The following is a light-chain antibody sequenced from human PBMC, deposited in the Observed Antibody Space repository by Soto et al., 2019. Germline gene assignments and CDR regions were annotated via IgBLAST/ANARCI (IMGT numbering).Light chain of an antibody. CDR1: QSVSSSY. CDR3: QKYGSSPIT. Sequence: IVLTQSPGTLSLSPGERATLSCRASQSVSSSYLAWYQQKPGEAPRLLIYGASSRATGIPDRFSGSGSGTALTLTISRLEPEDFAVYYCQKYGSSPITFGQGTRLEIK. V-gene: IGKV3-20*01. J-gene: IGKJ5*01. CDR2: GAS.